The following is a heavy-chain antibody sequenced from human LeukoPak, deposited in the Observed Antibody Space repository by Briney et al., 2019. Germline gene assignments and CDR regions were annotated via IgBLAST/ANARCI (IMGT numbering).Heavy chain of an antibody. D-gene: IGHD3-22*01. J-gene: IGHJ4*02. V-gene: IGHV3-48*04. CDR3: TTEPVVVIPLYFDY. CDR2: ISSSSSTI. Sequence: PGGSLRLSCAASGVTFSSYSMNWGRQAPGKGLEWGSYISSSSSTIYYADSVKGRFTISRDNAKNSLYLQMNSLRAEDTAVYYCTTEPVVVIPLYFDYWGQGTLVTVSS. CDR1: GVTFSSYS.